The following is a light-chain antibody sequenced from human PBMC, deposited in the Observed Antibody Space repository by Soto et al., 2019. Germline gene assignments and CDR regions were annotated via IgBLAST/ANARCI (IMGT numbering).Light chain of an antibody. J-gene: IGKJ2*01. V-gene: IGKV1-39*01. CDR2: AAS. CDR1: QSISSY. CDR3: QQSYSIPRYT. Sequence: DIQMTQSPSSLSASVGDRVTITCRASQSISSYLNWYQQKPGKAPKLLIYAASSLQSGVPSRFSGSGSGTDFTLTIISLQPEDFATYYCQQSYSIPRYTFGQGTKLEIK.